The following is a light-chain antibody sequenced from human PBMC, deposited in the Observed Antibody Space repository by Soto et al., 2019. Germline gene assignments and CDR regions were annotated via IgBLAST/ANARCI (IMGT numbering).Light chain of an antibody. CDR1: QSIRSW. CDR3: LQDYDYPFT. Sequence: DIQMTQSPSILSASVGDRVTITCRASQSIRSWLAWYQQKPGKAPKLLIYKASSLESGVPSRFSGSGSGTDFTLTISSLQPEDFATYYCLQDYDYPFTFGPGTKVDIK. V-gene: IGKV1-5*03. CDR2: KAS. J-gene: IGKJ3*01.